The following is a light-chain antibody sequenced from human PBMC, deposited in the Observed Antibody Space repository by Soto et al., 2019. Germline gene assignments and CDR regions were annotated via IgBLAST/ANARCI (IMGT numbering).Light chain of an antibody. V-gene: IGLV2-14*01. Sequence: QSVLTRPASVSGSPGQSITISCTGTSSDIGGYNYVSWYQQHPGKAPKLMIHDVSNRPSGVSNRFSGSKSGNTASLTISGLQAEDEADYYCSSYTSSSTYVFGTGTKVTVL. CDR2: DVS. J-gene: IGLJ1*01. CDR3: SSYTSSSTYV. CDR1: SSDIGGYNY.